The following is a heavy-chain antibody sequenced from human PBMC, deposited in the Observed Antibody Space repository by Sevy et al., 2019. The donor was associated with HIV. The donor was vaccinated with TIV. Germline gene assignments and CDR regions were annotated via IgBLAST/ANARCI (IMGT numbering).Heavy chain of an antibody. CDR1: GFTFSSYS. CDR2: ISSSSSYI. D-gene: IGHD2-8*02. J-gene: IGHJ4*02. V-gene: IGHV3-21*01. Sequence: GGSLRLSCAASGFTFSSYSMNWVRQAPGKGLEWVSSISSSSSYIYYANSVKGRLTISRDNAKNSRYLQMNSLGAEDTAVYYCARGYCTGGVCSYIGGDFDYWGQGTLVTVSS. CDR3: ARGYCTGGVCSYIGGDFDY.